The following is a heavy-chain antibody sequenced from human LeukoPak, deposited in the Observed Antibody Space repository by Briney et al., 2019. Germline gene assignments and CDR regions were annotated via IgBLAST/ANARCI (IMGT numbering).Heavy chain of an antibody. J-gene: IGHJ6*03. V-gene: IGHV1-18*01. CDR3: ASFGGYYPDYYYMDG. D-gene: IGHD3-22*01. CDR2: ISACNGNT. CDR1: GYTFTSYG. Sequence: ASVKVSCKASGYTFTSYGISWVRQALGQGLEWMGWISACNGNTNYAQKLQGRVTMTTDTSTSTAYMELRSLRSDDTAVYYCASFGGYYPDYYYMDGRGKGTTVTVSS.